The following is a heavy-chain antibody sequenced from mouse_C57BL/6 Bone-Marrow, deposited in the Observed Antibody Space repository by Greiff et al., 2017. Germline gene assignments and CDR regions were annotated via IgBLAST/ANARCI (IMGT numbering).Heavy chain of an antibody. V-gene: IGHV8-12*01. Sequence: QVTLKVSGPGILQSSQTLSLTCSFSGFSLSTSGMGVSWIRQPSGKGLEWLAHIYWVDDKRYNPSLKSRLTISKDTSRNQVFLTITSVDTADTATYYCARRVTTVVAHWYFDVWGTGTTVTVSS. CDR1: GFSLSTSGMG. CDR3: ARRVTTVVAHWYFDV. CDR2: IYWVDDK. J-gene: IGHJ1*03. D-gene: IGHD1-1*01.